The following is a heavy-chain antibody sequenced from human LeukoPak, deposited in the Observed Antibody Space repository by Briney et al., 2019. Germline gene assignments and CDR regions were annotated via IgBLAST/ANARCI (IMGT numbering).Heavy chain of an antibody. J-gene: IGHJ3*02. CDR2: VSTSGST. D-gene: IGHD3-22*01. V-gene: IGHV4-4*07. CDR3: ARKTYDSTGPTPNPDVFDI. Sequence: PSETLSLTCTVSGDSISRYYWSWIRQPAGKGLEWIGRVSTSGSTNYNPSLKSRVTMSVDTSKNQFSLKLSSVTAADTAVYYCARKTYDSTGPTPNPDVFDIWGQGTMVTVSS. CDR1: GDSISRYY.